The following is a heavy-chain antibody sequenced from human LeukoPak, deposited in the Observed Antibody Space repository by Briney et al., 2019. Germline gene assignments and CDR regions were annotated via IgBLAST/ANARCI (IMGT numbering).Heavy chain of an antibody. CDR2: ISGSGGST. J-gene: IGHJ5*02. Sequence: TWIRQPPGKGLEWVSAISGSGGSTYYADSVKGRFTISRDNAVNTVYLQMNSLRAEDTAVYYCARVLSGSWDWFDPWGQGTLVTVSS. V-gene: IGHV3-23*01. D-gene: IGHD3-22*01. CDR3: ARVLSGSWDWFDP.